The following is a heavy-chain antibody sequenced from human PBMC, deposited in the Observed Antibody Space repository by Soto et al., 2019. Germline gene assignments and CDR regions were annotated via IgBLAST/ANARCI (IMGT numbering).Heavy chain of an antibody. CDR3: AKDNGNYGSGSFSH. J-gene: IGHJ4*02. Sequence: EVQLLESGGGLVQPGGSLRLSCAASGFTFGSYAMSWVRQAPGKGLEWVSLISGTGDSSEYANSVKGRFTISRDYSKTTVFLQMNSLRADDTAVYFGAKDNGNYGSGSFSHWGQGTLVTVSS. CDR1: GFTFGSYA. D-gene: IGHD3-10*01. CDR2: ISGTGDSS. V-gene: IGHV3-23*01.